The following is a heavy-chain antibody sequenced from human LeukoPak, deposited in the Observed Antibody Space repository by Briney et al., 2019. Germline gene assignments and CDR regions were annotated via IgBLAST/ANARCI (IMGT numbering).Heavy chain of an antibody. V-gene: IGHV4-59*01. CDR1: GGSISSYY. CDR3: ARGKSSMVTTLKFDP. Sequence: SETLSLTCTVSGGSISSYYWSWIRQPPGKGLEWIGDIYYSGRTNYNPSLNSRLTMSVDTSNNHFSLKLNSVTVADTAVYFCARGKSSMVTTLKFDPWGQGTLVVVSS. J-gene: IGHJ5*02. CDR2: IYYSGRT. D-gene: IGHD4-17*01.